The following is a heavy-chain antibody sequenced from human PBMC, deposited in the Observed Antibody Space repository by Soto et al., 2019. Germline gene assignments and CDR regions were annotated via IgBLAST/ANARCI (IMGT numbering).Heavy chain of an antibody. CDR1: GGSISSGGYY. CDR2: IYYSGST. J-gene: IGHJ1*01. CDR3: ARTYYYDSSGYYPEYFQH. Sequence: TLSLTCTVSGGSISSGGYYWSWIRQHPGKGLEWIGYIYYSGSTYYNPSLKSRVTISVDTSKNQFSLKLSSVTAADTAVYYCARTYYYDSSGYYPEYFQHWGQGTLVTVSS. V-gene: IGHV4-31*03. D-gene: IGHD3-22*01.